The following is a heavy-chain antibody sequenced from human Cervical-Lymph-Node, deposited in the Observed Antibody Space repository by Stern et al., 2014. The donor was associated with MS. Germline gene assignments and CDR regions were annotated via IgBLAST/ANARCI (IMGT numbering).Heavy chain of an antibody. CDR3: ARDMSYYGSGSDGMDV. V-gene: IGHV3-33*01. CDR2: IWYDGSNK. Sequence: QVQLVESGGGVVQPGRSLRLSCAASGFTFSSYGMHWVRQAPGKGLEWVAVIWYDGSNKYYADSVKGRFTISRDNSKNTLYLQMNSLRAEDTAVYYCARDMSYYGSGSDGMDVWGQGTTVTVSS. D-gene: IGHD3-10*01. CDR1: GFTFSSYG. J-gene: IGHJ6*02.